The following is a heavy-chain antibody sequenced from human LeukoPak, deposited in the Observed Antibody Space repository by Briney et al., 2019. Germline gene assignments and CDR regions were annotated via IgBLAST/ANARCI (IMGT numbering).Heavy chain of an antibody. CDR1: GGSFSGYY. Sequence: SETLSLTCAVCGGSFSGYYWSWIRQPPGKGLEWIGEIYHSGSTNYNPSLKSRVTISVDKSKNQFSLKLSSVTAADTAVYYCARALRIAAAALDYWGQGTLVTVSS. CDR2: IYHSGST. V-gene: IGHV4-34*01. J-gene: IGHJ4*02. CDR3: ARALRIAAAALDY. D-gene: IGHD6-13*01.